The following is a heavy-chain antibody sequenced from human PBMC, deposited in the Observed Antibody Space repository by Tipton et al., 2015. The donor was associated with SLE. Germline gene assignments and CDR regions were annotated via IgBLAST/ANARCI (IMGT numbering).Heavy chain of an antibody. Sequence: TLSLTCTVSGGSISSYYWSWIRQPPGKGLEWIGYIYYSGSTNYNPSLKSRVTISVDTSKNQFSLKLSSVTAADTAVYYCASIDYDFNAFDIWGQGTMVAVSS. CDR3: ASIDYDFNAFDI. CDR2: IYYSGST. V-gene: IGHV4-59*01. CDR1: GGSISSYY. J-gene: IGHJ3*02. D-gene: IGHD3-3*01.